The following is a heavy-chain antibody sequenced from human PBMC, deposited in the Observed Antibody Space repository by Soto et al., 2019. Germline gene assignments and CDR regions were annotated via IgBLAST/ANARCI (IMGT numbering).Heavy chain of an antibody. Sequence: GGSLRLSCAASGFPFSSYGMHWVRQAPGKGLEWVAVISYDGSNKYYADSVKGRFTISRDNSKNTLYLQMNSLRAEDTAVYYCAKDLDYGDYVFLGYWGQGTLVTVSS. D-gene: IGHD4-17*01. CDR2: ISYDGSNK. V-gene: IGHV3-30*18. J-gene: IGHJ4*02. CDR1: GFPFSSYG. CDR3: AKDLDYGDYVFLGY.